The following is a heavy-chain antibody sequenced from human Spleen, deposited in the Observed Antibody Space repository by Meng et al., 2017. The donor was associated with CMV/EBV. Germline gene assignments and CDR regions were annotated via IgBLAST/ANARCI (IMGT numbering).Heavy chain of an antibody. V-gene: IGHV4-39*07. CDR1: GGSISSSTYY. CDR2: INHSGST. D-gene: IGHD2-2*01. J-gene: IGHJ6*02. CDR3: ARGRYCSSTSCPARGNYYYYGMDV. Sequence: SETLSLTCTVSGGSISSSTYYWSWIRQPPGKGLEWIGEINHSGSTNYNPSLKSRVTISVDTSKNQFSLKLSSVTAADTAVYYCARGRYCSSTSCPARGNYYYYGMDVWGQGTTVTVSS.